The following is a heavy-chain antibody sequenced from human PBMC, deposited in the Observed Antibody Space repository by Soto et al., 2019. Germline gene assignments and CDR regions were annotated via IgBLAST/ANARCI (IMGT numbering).Heavy chain of an antibody. CDR1: GYTFTSHG. CDR3: VRDLRAMIDY. Sequence: ASVKVSCKASGYTFTSHGISWVRQAPGQGLEWMGWINSNTGYTSYAQKFQGRVTMTTETSTSTAYMDLRSLRSDDTAGYWCVRDLRAMIDYWGQGTLVTVSS. D-gene: IGHD2-2*01. J-gene: IGHJ4*02. V-gene: IGHV1-18*04. CDR2: INSNTGYT.